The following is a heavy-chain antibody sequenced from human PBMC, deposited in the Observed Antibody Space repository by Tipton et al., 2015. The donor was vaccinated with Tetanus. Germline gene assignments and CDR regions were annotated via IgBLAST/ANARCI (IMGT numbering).Heavy chain of an antibody. CDR3: ARAAGYSGSYPDAFDI. CDR1: GGSVSSGSYY. Sequence: TLSLTCTVSGGSVSSGSYYWSWIRQPPGKGLEWIGYIYYSGSTNYNPSLKSRVTISVDTSKNQFSLKLSSVTAADTAVYYCARAAGYSGSYPDAFDIWGQGTMVTVSS. D-gene: IGHD1-26*01. J-gene: IGHJ3*02. CDR2: IYYSGST. V-gene: IGHV4-61*01.